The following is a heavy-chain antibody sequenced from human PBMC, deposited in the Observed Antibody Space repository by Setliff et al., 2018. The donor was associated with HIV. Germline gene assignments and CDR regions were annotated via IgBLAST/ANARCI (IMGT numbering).Heavy chain of an antibody. Sequence: PSETLSLTCTVTGGSISSGGFYWTWIRQHPGKDLDWIGYIYNTGSTSPSPSLESRVTISIDTSKNQFPLKLSSVPAADTAVYFLARGRCSSSSLPTDYGGQGTLVTVSS. CDR3: ARGRCSSSSLPTDY. V-gene: IGHV4-31*03. CDR2: IYNTGST. CDR1: GGSISSGGFY. D-gene: IGHD6-13*01. J-gene: IGHJ4*02.